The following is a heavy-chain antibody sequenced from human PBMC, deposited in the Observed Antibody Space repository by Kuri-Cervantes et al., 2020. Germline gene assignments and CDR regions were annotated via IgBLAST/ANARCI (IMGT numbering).Heavy chain of an antibody. CDR1: GFTFSSYA. CDR2: ISSNGGST. CDR3: AGNSGHAFDI. Sequence: GGSLRLSCAASGFTFSSYAMHWVRQAPGKGLEYVSAISSNGGSTYYADSVKGRFTISRDNSKNTLYLQMGSLRAEGMAVYYCAGNSGHAFDIWGQGTMVTVSS. D-gene: IGHD4-23*01. J-gene: IGHJ3*02. V-gene: IGHV3-64*02.